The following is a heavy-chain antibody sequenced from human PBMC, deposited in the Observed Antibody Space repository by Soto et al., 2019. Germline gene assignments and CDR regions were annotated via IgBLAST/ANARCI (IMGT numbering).Heavy chain of an antibody. Sequence: EASVKVSCKASGYTFTGYYMHWVRQAPGQGLEWMGWINPNSGGTNYAQKFQGWVTMTRDTSISTAYMELSRLRSDDTAVYYCARGRKTLYNWFDPWGQGTLVTVSS. CDR3: ARGRKTLYNWFDP. CDR1: GYTFTGYY. CDR2: INPNSGGT. J-gene: IGHJ5*02. V-gene: IGHV1-2*04.